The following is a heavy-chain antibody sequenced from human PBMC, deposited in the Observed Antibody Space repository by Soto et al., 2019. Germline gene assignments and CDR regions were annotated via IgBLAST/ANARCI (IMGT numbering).Heavy chain of an antibody. CDR3: ARGSPIRFLEWLLPYYYYYGMDV. CDR2: INHSGST. J-gene: IGHJ6*02. Sequence: SETLSLTCAAYGGSFSGYYWSWIRQPPGKGLEWIGEINHSGSTNYNPSLKSRVTISVDTSKNQFSLKLSSVTAADTVVYYCARGSPIRFLEWLLPYYYYYGMDVWGQGTTVTVSS. CDR1: GGSFSGYY. D-gene: IGHD3-3*01. V-gene: IGHV4-34*01.